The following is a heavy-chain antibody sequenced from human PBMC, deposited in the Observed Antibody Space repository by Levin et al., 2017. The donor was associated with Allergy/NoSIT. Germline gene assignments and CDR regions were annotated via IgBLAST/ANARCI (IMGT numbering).Heavy chain of an antibody. D-gene: IGHD3-16*02. CDR3: VSYRGGPSVHIAY. J-gene: IGHJ4*02. CDR1: GFTFSDYA. V-gene: IGHV3-23*01. Sequence: GGSLRLSCVVSGFTFSDYAMSWIRQAPDKGLEWISIISGDSRTIYYADSVRGRFTISRDNSKNTLFLQMNSLRAEDTAFYVGVSYRGGPSVHIAYWGQGTLVTVSS. CDR2: ISGDSRTI.